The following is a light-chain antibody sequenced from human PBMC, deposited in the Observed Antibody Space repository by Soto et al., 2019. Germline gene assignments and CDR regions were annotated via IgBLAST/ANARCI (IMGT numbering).Light chain of an antibody. CDR1: KWGDKY. Sequence: SYELTQPPSVSVSPGQTASINCSGDKWGDKYACWYQQKPGQSPVLVIYQDSKRPSGIPERFSGSNSGNTATLTISGTQAMDEADYYCQAWDSHVVFGGGTKVTVL. J-gene: IGLJ2*01. CDR2: QDS. CDR3: QAWDSHVV. V-gene: IGLV3-1*01.